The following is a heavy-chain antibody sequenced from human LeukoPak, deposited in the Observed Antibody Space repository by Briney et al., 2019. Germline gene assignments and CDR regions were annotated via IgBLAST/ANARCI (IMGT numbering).Heavy chain of an antibody. Sequence: GGSLRLSCAASGFTFSSYGMHWVRQAPGKGLEWVAVISYDGSNKYYADSVKGRFTISRDNSKNTLYLQMNSLRAEDTAVYYCAKRSDYGGNGNYFDYWGQGTPVTVSS. CDR3: AKRSDYGGNGNYFDY. CDR2: ISYDGSNK. J-gene: IGHJ4*02. CDR1: GFTFSSYG. D-gene: IGHD4-23*01. V-gene: IGHV3-30*18.